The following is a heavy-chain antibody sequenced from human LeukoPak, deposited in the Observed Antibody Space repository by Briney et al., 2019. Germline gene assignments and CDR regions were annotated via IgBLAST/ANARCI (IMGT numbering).Heavy chain of an antibody. D-gene: IGHD2-2*01. V-gene: IGHV3-7*01. Sequence: GGSLRLSCAASGFTFSSYWMSWVRQAPGKGLEWVANIKQDGSEKYYVDSVKGRFTISRDNAKNSLYPQMNSLRAEDTAVYYCARASRSRQYYYYGMDVWGQGTTVTVSS. J-gene: IGHJ6*02. CDR1: GFTFSSYW. CDR3: ARASRSRQYYYYGMDV. CDR2: IKQDGSEK.